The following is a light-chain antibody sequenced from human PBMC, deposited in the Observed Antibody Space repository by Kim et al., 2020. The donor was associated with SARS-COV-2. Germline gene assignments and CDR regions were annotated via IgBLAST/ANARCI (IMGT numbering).Light chain of an antibody. CDR1: QSISTW. V-gene: IGKV1-5*03. CDR2: KAS. J-gene: IGKJ2*03. Sequence: DIQMTQSPSTLSASVGDRVTITCRASQSISTWLAWYQQKPGKVPRPLIYKASSLESGVPSRFSGSGSGTEFTLTISNLQPDDFATYYCQQCSDFRYSFGQGTKVDIK. CDR3: QQCSDFRYS.